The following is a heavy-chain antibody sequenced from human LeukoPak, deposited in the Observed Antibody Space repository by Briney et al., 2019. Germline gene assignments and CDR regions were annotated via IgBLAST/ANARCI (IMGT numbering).Heavy chain of an antibody. CDR2: ISGSGIK. J-gene: IGHJ3*02. Sequence: GSLRLYCAASRFTFSSYEMNWVRQAPGKGLEWVSYISGSGIKHYADSVKGRFTISRDNAKNSLYLQMNSLRVEDTAVYYCAREDTGVAFDIWGQGTTVTV. D-gene: IGHD2-8*01. CDR1: RFTFSSYE. CDR3: AREDTGVAFDI. V-gene: IGHV3-48*03.